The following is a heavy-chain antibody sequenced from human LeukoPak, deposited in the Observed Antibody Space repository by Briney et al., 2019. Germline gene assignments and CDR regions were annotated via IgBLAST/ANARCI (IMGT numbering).Heavy chain of an antibody. CDR3: AKVGYCSGGSCNPEYFQH. Sequence: GASVKVSCKASGYTFIGYYMHWVRQAPGQGLEWVGWINPNSGGTNYAQKFQGRVTMTRDTSISTAYMELSRLRSDDTAVYYCAKVGYCSGGSCNPEYFQHWGQGTLVTVSS. J-gene: IGHJ1*01. CDR1: GYTFIGYY. V-gene: IGHV1-2*02. CDR2: INPNSGGT. D-gene: IGHD2-15*01.